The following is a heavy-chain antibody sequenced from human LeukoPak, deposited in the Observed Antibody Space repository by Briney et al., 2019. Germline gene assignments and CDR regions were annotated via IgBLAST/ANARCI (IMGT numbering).Heavy chain of an antibody. CDR1: GGSISSGSYY. CDR2: IYTSGST. D-gene: IGHD2-2*01. J-gene: IGHJ3*02. Sequence: TASQTLSLTCTVSGGSISSGSYYWSWIRQPAGKGLEWIGRIYTSGSTNYNPSLKSRVTMSVDTSKNQFSLKLSSVTAADTAVYYCARETFVVVPAAPGAFDIWGQGTMVTVSS. V-gene: IGHV4-61*02. CDR3: ARETFVVVPAAPGAFDI.